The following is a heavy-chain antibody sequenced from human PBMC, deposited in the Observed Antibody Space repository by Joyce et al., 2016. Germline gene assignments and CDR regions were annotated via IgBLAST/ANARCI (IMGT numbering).Heavy chain of an antibody. CDR2: INTDGSST. V-gene: IGHV3-74*01. Sequence: EVQLVESGGGLVQPGGSLRLSCAASGFSFSGYWIHWVRQAQGKGMVWVSLINTDGSSTRFADSVKGRFTISRDNAKNTLYLQMNSLRAEYTAVYYCVRGISAGPGRPNWFDPWGQGTLVTVSS. CDR1: GFSFSGYW. D-gene: IGHD6-6*01. J-gene: IGHJ5*02. CDR3: VRGISAGPGRPNWFDP.